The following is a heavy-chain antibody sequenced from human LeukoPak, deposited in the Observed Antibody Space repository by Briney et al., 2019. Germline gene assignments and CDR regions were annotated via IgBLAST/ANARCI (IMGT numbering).Heavy chain of an antibody. Sequence: SETLSLTCTVSGGSITYHYWGWIRQPPGKGLEWIANAHHSEGTNYNPSLKSRVTTSVDTSKRQISLQLRSVTAADTAVYYCARELGNNVDTAMVFDYWGQGSLLTVSS. J-gene: IGHJ4*02. CDR3: ARELGNNVDTAMVFDY. V-gene: IGHV4-59*11. CDR1: GGSITYHY. CDR2: AHHSEGT. D-gene: IGHD5-18*01.